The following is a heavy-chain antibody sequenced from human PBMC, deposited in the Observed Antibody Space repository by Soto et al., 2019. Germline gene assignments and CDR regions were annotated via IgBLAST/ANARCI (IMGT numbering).Heavy chain of an antibody. Sequence: QIQLVQSGAEVKKPGASVKVSCKASGYTFNIYGINWVRQAPGQGLEWMGWISAFNGKTNYAQNGQGRVTMTTDTSTSTAYVELRSLRSDDTAVYYCARDRVPKSSGFFPFDYWGHGTLVTVSS. D-gene: IGHD3-22*01. J-gene: IGHJ4*01. V-gene: IGHV1-18*01. CDR1: GYTFNIYG. CDR2: ISAFNGKT. CDR3: ARDRVPKSSGFFPFDY.